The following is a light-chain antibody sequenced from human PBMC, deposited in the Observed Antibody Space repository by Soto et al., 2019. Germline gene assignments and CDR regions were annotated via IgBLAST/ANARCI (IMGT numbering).Light chain of an antibody. CDR2: EVS. Sequence: QSALTQPASVSGSPGQSITISCTGTSSDVGGYNYVSWYQQHPGKAPKLMIYEVSNRPSGVSNRFSGSESGNTASLTISGLQTEDEDNYYCSSYTSSSTVVFGGGTKLTVL. CDR1: SSDVGGYNY. J-gene: IGLJ2*01. V-gene: IGLV2-14*01. CDR3: SSYTSSSTVV.